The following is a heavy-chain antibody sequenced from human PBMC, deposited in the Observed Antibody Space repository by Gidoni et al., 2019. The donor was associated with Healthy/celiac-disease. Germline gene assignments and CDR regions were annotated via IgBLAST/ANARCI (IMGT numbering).Heavy chain of an antibody. Sequence: QVQLVESGGGVVQPGRSLRLSCAASGFTFSSYAMHWVRQAPGKGLEWVAVISYDGSNKYYADSVKGRFTISRDNSKNTLYLQMNSLRAEDTAVYYCARGWRQLADYYYYYMDVWGKGTTVTVSS. CDR3: ARGWRQLADYYYYYMDV. CDR2: ISYDGSNK. V-gene: IGHV3-30-3*01. CDR1: GFTFSSYA. J-gene: IGHJ6*03. D-gene: IGHD6-6*01.